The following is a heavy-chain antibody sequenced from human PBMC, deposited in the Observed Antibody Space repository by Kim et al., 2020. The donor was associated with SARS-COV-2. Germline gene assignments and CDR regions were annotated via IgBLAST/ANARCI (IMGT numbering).Heavy chain of an antibody. D-gene: IGHD2-21*01. CDR1: GGSISSYY. CDR2: IYYSGST. V-gene: IGHV4-59*13. J-gene: IGHJ6*02. CDR3: ATRSSGEGNYYYGMDV. Sequence: SETLSLTCTVSGGSISSYYWSWIRQPPGKGLEWIGYIYYSGSTNSNPSLKSRVTISVDTSKNQFSLKLSSVTAADTAVYYCATRSSGEGNYYYGMDVWGQGTTVTVSS.